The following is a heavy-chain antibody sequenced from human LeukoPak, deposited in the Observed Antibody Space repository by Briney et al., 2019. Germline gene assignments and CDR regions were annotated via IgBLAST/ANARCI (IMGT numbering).Heavy chain of an antibody. CDR3: ARKYSSSWDSPFDY. Sequence: PSETLSLTCAVSGGSISSSNWWSWVRQPPGKGLEWIGEIYHSGSTNYNPSLKSRVTISVDKSKNQFSLKLSSVTAADTAVYYCARKYSSSWDSPFDYWGQGTLVTVSS. V-gene: IGHV4-4*02. D-gene: IGHD6-13*01. CDR1: GGSISSSNW. CDR2: IYHSGST. J-gene: IGHJ4*02.